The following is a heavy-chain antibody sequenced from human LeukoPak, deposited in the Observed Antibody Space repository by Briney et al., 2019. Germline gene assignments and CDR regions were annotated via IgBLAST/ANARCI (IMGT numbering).Heavy chain of an antibody. V-gene: IGHV3-23*01. J-gene: IGHJ4*02. CDR2: ISGSGGST. Sequence: GGSLLLSCAASGFTFSSYAMSWVRQAPGKGLEWVSGISGSGGSTNYADSVKGRFTISRDNSKNTLYLQMNSLRAEDTAVYYCAKAGWNVVVIDYWGQGTLVTVSS. D-gene: IGHD3-22*01. CDR3: AKAGWNVVVIDY. CDR1: GFTFSSYA.